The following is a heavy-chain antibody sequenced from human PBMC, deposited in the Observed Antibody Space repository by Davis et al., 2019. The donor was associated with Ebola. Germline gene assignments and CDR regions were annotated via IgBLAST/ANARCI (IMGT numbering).Heavy chain of an antibody. CDR3: ARDEFDY. Sequence: ASVKVSCKASGYTFTNYYMHWVRQAPGQGLEWMGMINPNDGRTIYAQKFQGRVTVTRDTSASTVYMELSSLRSEDTAVYYCARDEFDYWGQGTLVTVSS. J-gene: IGHJ4*02. CDR1: GYTFTNYY. V-gene: IGHV1-46*01. CDR2: INPNDGRT.